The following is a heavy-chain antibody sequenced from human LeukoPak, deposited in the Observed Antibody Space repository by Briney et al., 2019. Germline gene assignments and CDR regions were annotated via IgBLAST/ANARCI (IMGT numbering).Heavy chain of an antibody. Sequence: SVKVSCKASGGTFSSYAISWVRQAPGQGVEWMGGIIPIFGTANYAQKFQGRVTITADKSTSTAYMELSSLRSEDTAVYSCARRVVVVAATPSWGREYYFDYWGQGTLVTVSS. CDR2: IIPIFGTA. CDR3: ARRVVVVAATPSWGREYYFDY. D-gene: IGHD2-15*01. J-gene: IGHJ4*02. V-gene: IGHV1-69*06. CDR1: GGTFSSYA.